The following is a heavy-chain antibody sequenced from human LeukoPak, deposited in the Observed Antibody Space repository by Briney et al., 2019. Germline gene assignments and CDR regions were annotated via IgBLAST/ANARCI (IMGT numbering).Heavy chain of an antibody. CDR3: ARFSREVDFDY. D-gene: IGHD2-2*01. J-gene: IGHJ4*02. Sequence: PSETLSLTCAVYGGSFSGYYWSWIRQPPGKGLEWIGEINHSGSTNYNPSLKSRVTISVDTSKNQFSLKLSSVTAADTAVYYCARFSREVDFDYWGQGTLVTVSS. CDR1: GGSFSGYY. V-gene: IGHV4-34*01. CDR2: INHSGST.